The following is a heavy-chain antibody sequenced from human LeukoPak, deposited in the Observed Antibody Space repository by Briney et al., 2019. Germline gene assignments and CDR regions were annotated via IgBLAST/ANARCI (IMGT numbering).Heavy chain of an antibody. V-gene: IGHV3-33*01. CDR3: ARDPGITADGHYFYY. CDR1: GFSFSDHG. D-gene: IGHD6-13*01. CDR2: IWFDGTNK. J-gene: IGHJ4*01. Sequence: GGSLLLYCAASGFSFSDHGMHWVRQAPGTGLEWVAVIWFDGTNKYYAESVEGRFTVSRDNSKYTLNLEMNSLRAEDTAVYYCARDPGITADGHYFYYWGHGTLVTVSS.